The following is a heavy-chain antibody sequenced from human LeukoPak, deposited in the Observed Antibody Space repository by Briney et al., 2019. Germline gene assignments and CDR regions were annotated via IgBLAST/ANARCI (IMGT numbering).Heavy chain of an antibody. D-gene: IGHD3-22*01. CDR2: ISGSGGST. V-gene: IGHV3-23*01. CDR3: AKDAYESSGYSHFDY. Sequence: GGSLRLSCAASGFTFSSYAMSWVRQAPGKGLEWVSAISGSGGSTYYADSVRGRFTIYRDNSKNTLYLQMNSLRAEDTAVYYCAKDAYESSGYSHFDYWGQGTLVTVSS. J-gene: IGHJ4*02. CDR1: GFTFSSYA.